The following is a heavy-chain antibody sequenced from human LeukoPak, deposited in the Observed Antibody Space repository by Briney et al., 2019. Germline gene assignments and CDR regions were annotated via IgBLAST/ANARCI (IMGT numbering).Heavy chain of an antibody. CDR1: GFTVRSNY. V-gene: IGHV3-53*01. CDR2: IYSGGST. CDR3: ARAGLRRPFDY. J-gene: IGHJ4*02. Sequence: GGSLRPSCVVFGFTVRSNYMSWVRQAPGKGLEWASVIYSGGSTHYADSVKGRFTTSRDTSENTLFLQMNSLRAEDTAVYYCARAGLRRPFDYWGQGTLVTVSS.